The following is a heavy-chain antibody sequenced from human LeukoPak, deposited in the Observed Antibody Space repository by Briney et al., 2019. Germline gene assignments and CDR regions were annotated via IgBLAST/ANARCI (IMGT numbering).Heavy chain of an antibody. Sequence: GGSLRLSCAVSGFSVRANHMAWVRQGPGKGLEWVPVVPPGGVTHYTDSLKDRFTISTDNSNNILYLQLDSLRAEDTALYYCVRERDYDTYFDYWGRGTLVTVSS. D-gene: IGHD3-22*01. CDR1: GFSVRANH. V-gene: IGHV3-53*01. CDR2: VPPGGVT. CDR3: VRERDYDTYFDY. J-gene: IGHJ4*02.